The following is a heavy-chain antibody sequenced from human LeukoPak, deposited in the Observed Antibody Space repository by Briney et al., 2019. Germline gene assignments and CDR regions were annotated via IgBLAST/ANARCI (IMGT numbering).Heavy chain of an antibody. CDR2: IYYSGST. Sequence: SETLSLTCTVSGGSISSGGYYWSWIRQHPGKGLEWIGYIYYSGSTYYNPSLKSRVTISVDTSKNQFSLKLSSVTAADTAVYYCARTSSGSYYREFDCWGQGTLVTVSS. D-gene: IGHD3-10*01. J-gene: IGHJ4*02. CDR3: ARTSSGSYYREFDC. V-gene: IGHV4-31*03. CDR1: GGSISSGGYY.